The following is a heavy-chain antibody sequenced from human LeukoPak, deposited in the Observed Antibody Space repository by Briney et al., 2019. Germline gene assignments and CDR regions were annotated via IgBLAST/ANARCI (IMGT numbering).Heavy chain of an antibody. CDR3: ARDRIVWEYQLLGPRDAFDI. CDR1: GFTFLSYG. Sequence: GGSLRLSCAASGFTFLSYGMHWVRQAPGKGLEWVAFIRYDGSNKYYADSVKGRFTISRDNSKNTLYLQMNSLRAEDTAVCYCARDRIVWEYQLLGPRDAFDIWGQGTMVTVSS. V-gene: IGHV3-30*02. CDR2: IRYDGSNK. D-gene: IGHD2-2*01. J-gene: IGHJ3*02.